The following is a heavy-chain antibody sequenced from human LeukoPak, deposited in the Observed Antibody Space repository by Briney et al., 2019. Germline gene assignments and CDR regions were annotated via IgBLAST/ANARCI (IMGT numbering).Heavy chain of an antibody. V-gene: IGHV4-39*01. J-gene: IGHJ3*01. D-gene: IGHD2-15*01. CDR1: GGSISSSSYY. CDR2: IYCSGNT. CDR3: ARIVVVVAATHALDL. Sequence: KPSATLSLTCTVSGGSISSSSYYWGWIRQPPGNGLEWIGSIYCSGNTYYNPSLKSRVTISVDTSKNQFSLKLRSVTAADTAVYYCARIVVVVAATHALDLWGQGTMVTV.